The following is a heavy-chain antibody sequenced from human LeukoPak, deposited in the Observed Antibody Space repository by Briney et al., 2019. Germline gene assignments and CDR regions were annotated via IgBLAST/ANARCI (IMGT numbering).Heavy chain of an antibody. CDR2: ISAYNGNT. Sequence: ASVKVSCKASGYTFTSYGISWVRQAPGQGLEWMGRISAYNGNTNYAQKLQGRVTMTTDTSTSTAYMELRSLRSDDTAVYYCARDSSYGYGEHLAPDYWGQGTLVTVSS. CDR3: ARDSSYGYGEHLAPDY. J-gene: IGHJ4*02. CDR1: GYTFTSYG. D-gene: IGHD4-17*01. V-gene: IGHV1-18*04.